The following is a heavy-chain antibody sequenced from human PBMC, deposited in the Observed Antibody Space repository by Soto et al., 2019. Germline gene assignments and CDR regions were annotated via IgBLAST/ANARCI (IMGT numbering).Heavy chain of an antibody. CDR2: IYYSGST. CDR1: GGSISSYY. V-gene: IGHV4-59*01. CDR3: ASSLPYGGYVALFPYYFDY. J-gene: IGHJ4*02. D-gene: IGHD5-12*01. Sequence: SETLSLTCTVSGGSISSYYWSWIRQPPGKGLEWIGYIYYSGSTNYNPSLKSRVTISVDTSKNHFSLKLSSVTAADTAVYYCASSLPYGGYVALFPYYFDYWGQGTLVTVSS.